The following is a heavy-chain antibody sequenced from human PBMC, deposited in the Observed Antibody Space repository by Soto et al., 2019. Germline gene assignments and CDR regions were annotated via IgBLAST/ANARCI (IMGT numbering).Heavy chain of an antibody. CDR2: MNPNSGNT. CDR1: GYTFTSYD. V-gene: IGHV1-8*01. Sequence: GASVKVSCKASGYTFTSYDINWVRQATGQGLEWMGWMNPNSGNTGYAQKFQGRVTMTRNTSISTAYMELSSLRSEDTAVYYCARVMVRGAMAHYYYCGMDVWGQGTTVTVSS. D-gene: IGHD3-10*01. J-gene: IGHJ6*02. CDR3: ARVMVRGAMAHYYYCGMDV.